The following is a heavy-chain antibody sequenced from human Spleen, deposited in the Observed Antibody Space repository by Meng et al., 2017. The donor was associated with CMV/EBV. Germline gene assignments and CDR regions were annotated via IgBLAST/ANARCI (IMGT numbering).Heavy chain of an antibody. V-gene: IGHV3-9*01. Sequence: GGSLRLSCAASGFTFDDYAMHWVRQAPGKGLGWVSGISWNSGSIGYADSGKGRFTISRDNAKNSLYLQTNSLRAEDTALYYCAKAQLGYCSGGSCYYFDYWGQGTLVTVSS. J-gene: IGHJ4*02. CDR2: ISWNSGSI. D-gene: IGHD2-15*01. CDR3: AKAQLGYCSGGSCYYFDY. CDR1: GFTFDDYA.